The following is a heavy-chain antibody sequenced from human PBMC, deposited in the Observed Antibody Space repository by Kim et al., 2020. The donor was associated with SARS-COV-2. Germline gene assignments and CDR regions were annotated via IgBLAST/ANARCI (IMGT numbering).Heavy chain of an antibody. Sequence: GGSLRLSCAASGFTFSNYAMTWVRQVPGKGLEWVSAISGSGGSTYYADSVKGRFTISRDNSKNTLYLQRNSLRAEDTAVYYCAKDEVTMVRGVMSIWGQGTLVTVSS. CDR3: AKDEVTMVRGVMSI. J-gene: IGHJ4*02. D-gene: IGHD3-10*01. CDR2: ISGSGGST. V-gene: IGHV3-23*01. CDR1: GFTFSNYA.